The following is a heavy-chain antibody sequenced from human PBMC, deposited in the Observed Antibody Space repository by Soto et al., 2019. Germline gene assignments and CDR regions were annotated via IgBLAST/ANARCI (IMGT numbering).Heavy chain of an antibody. J-gene: IGHJ4*02. CDR2: ISYDGSNK. CDR1: GFTFSSYG. V-gene: IGHV3-30*03. D-gene: IGHD3-3*01. Sequence: QVQLVESGGGVVQPGRSLRLSCAASGFTFSSYGMHWVRQAPGKGLEWVAVISYDGSNKYYADSVKGRFTISRDNSKNPLYLQMNSLRAEDTAVYYWAIRYYDFWSGYYTNWGQGTLVTVSS. CDR3: AIRYYDFWSGYYTN.